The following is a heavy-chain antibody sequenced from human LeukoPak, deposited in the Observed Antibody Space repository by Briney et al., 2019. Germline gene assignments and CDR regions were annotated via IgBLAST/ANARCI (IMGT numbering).Heavy chain of an antibody. V-gene: IGHV3-30*04. J-gene: IGHJ4*02. Sequence: PGRSLRLSCAASGFTFSSYAMHWVRQAPGKGLEWVAVISYDGSNKYYADSVKGRFTISRDNSKNTLYLQMNSLRAEDTAVYYCTRLSEMLRGPQVIYYFEYWGQGTLVTVSS. CDR2: ISYDGSNK. CDR3: TRLSEMLRGPQVIYYFEY. CDR1: GFTFSSYA. D-gene: IGHD3-10*01.